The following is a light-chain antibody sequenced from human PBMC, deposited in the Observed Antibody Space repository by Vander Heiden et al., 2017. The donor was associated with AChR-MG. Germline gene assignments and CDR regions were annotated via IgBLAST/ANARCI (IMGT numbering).Light chain of an antibody. CDR2: GAS. CDR3: QQYGSSTGYT. J-gene: IGKJ2*01. CDR1: QSVGISY. Sequence: EIVLTQSPGTLSLSPGERATLSCRASQSVGISYLAWYQQKPGQAPRLLIYGASSRATGIPDRFSGSGSGTDFTLTISRLEPEDFAVYYCQQYGSSTGYTFGQGTKLEIK. V-gene: IGKV3-20*01.